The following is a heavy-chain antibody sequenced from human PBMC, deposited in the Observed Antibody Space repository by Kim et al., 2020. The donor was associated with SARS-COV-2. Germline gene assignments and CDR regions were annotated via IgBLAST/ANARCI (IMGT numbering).Heavy chain of an antibody. CDR2: ISAYNGNT. D-gene: IGHD3-22*01. J-gene: IGHJ4*02. CDR1: GYTFTSYG. Sequence: ASVKVSCKASGYTFTSYGISWVRQAPGQGLEWMGWISAYNGNTNYAQKLQGRVTMTTDTSTSTAYMELRSLRSDDTAVYYCARDSFYYDSSGTTGDYWGQGTLVTVSS. CDR3: ARDSFYYDSSGTTGDY. V-gene: IGHV1-18*01.